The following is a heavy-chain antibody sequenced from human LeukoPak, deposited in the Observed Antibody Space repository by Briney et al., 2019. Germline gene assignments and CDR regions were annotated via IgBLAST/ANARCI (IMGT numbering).Heavy chain of an antibody. Sequence: GGSLRLSCAASGFTLSSYAMSWVRQAPGKGLEWVSSISASGGSTNYADSVKGRFTISRDNSKNTVYLQMNSLRAEDTAVYYCAKVMKGSERLTMVRGVIIKTAGLYYMDVWGRGTTVTVSS. J-gene: IGHJ6*03. V-gene: IGHV3-23*01. CDR1: GFTLSSYA. CDR2: ISASGGST. D-gene: IGHD3-10*01. CDR3: AKVMKGSERLTMVRGVIIKTAGLYYMDV.